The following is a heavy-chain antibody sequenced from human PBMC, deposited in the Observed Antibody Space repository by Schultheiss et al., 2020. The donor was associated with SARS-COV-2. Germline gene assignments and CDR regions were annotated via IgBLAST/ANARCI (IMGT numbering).Heavy chain of an antibody. Sequence: SQTLSLTCTVSGGSISSYYWSWIRQPPGKGLEWIGEINHSGSTNYNPSLKSRVTISVDTSKNQFSLKLSSVTAADSAVYYCARRRGSPLGISDYWGQGTLVTVSS. V-gene: IGHV4-34*01. J-gene: IGHJ4*02. D-gene: IGHD3-16*01. CDR2: INHSGST. CDR1: GGSISSYY. CDR3: ARRRGSPLGISDY.